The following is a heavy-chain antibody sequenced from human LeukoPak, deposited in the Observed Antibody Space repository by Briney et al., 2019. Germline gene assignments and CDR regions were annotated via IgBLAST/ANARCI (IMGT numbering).Heavy chain of an antibody. J-gene: IGHJ6*04. CDR2: IIPIFGTA. Sequence: ASVKVSCKASGGTFSSYAISRVRQAPGHGLEWMGGIIPIFGTANYAQKFQGRVTITADKSTSTAYMELSSLRSEDTAVYYCARDGGGYSGYDLLNPYYGMDVWGKGTTVTVSS. V-gene: IGHV1-69*06. CDR1: GGTFSSYA. CDR3: ARDGGGYSGYDLLNPYYGMDV. D-gene: IGHD5-12*01.